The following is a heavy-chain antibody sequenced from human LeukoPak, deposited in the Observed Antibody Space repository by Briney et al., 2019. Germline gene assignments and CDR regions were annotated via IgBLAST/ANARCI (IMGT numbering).Heavy chain of an antibody. V-gene: IGHV3-49*03. CDR2: IRSKAYGETA. CDR3: TRDRGAYNLYDY. D-gene: IGHD1-1*01. J-gene: IGHJ4*02. CDR1: GFTFGDYA. Sequence: GGSLRLSCTAPGFTFGDYAMSWIRQAPGKGLEWVGFIRSKAYGETADYAASVKGRFTISRDDSKAIAYLQMNSLKTEDTAVYHCTRDRGAYNLYDYWGQGTLVTVSS.